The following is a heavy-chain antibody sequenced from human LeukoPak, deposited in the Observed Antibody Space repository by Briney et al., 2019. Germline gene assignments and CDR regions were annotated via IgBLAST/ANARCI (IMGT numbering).Heavy chain of an antibody. D-gene: IGHD4-17*01. J-gene: IGHJ4*02. Sequence: VASVKVSCKASGYTFTSYDINWVRQAPGQGLEWMGWINPNSGGTNYAQKFQGRVTMTRDTSISTAYMELSRLRSDDTAVYYCAGGDYGLDYWGQGTLVTVSS. CDR2: INPNSGGT. CDR3: AGGDYGLDY. V-gene: IGHV1-2*02. CDR1: GYTFTSYD.